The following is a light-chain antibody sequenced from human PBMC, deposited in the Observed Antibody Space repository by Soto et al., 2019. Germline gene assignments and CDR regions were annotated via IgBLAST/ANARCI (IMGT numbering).Light chain of an antibody. J-gene: IGLJ2*01. CDR2: DVN. V-gene: IGLV2-11*01. CDR1: SSDVGGYNY. CDR3: CSYAGSYTLV. Sequence: QSALTQPRSVSGSPGQSVTISCTGTSSDVGGYNYVSWYQQFPGKAPKLMIYDVNKRPSGVPDRFSGSKSGNTASLTISGLQAEDEGDYYCCSYAGSYTLVFGGGTKLTVL.